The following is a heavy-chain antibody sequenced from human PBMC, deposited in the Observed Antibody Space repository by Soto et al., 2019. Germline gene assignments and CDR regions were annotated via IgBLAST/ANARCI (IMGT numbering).Heavy chain of an antibody. J-gene: IGHJ4*02. CDR3: ARGGGPYVWFNEF. V-gene: IGHV1-69*01. Sequence: QEQLVQSGAEVKKPGPSVKVSCNDSGGLFSSFAISWVRHAPGQGLEWMGGIIPVFGTRNYAQKFQGRVTITADESTNTAYMEPSSLTSDDTAMYYCARGGGPYVWFNEFWGQGTQVTVSS. D-gene: IGHD3-16*01. CDR1: GGLFSSFA. CDR2: IIPVFGTR.